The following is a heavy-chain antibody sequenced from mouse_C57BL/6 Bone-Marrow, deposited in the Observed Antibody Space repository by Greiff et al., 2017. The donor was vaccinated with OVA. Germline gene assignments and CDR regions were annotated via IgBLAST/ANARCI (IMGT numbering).Heavy chain of an antibody. CDR1: GYAFTNYL. CDR2: INTGSGGT. Sequence: VQLQQSGAELVRPGTSVKVSCKASGYAFTNYLIEWVKQRPGQGLEWIGVINTGSGGTNYNEKFKGKATLTADKSSSTAYMQLSSLTSEDSAVDFCARSSALYYGSSFDYWGQGTTLTVSS. J-gene: IGHJ2*01. CDR3: ARSSALYYGSSFDY. D-gene: IGHD1-1*01. V-gene: IGHV1-54*01.